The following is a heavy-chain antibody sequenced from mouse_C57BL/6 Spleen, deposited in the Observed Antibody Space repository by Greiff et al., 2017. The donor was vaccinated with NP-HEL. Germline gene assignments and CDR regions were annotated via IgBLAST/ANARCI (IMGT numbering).Heavy chain of an antibody. V-gene: IGHV5-12*01. CDR3: ARALSYHYFDY. CDR1: GFTFSDYY. Sequence: EVQLVESGGGLVQPGGSLKLSCAASGFTFSDYYMYWVRQTPEKRLEWVAYISNGGGSTYYPDTVKGRFTISRDNAKNTLYLQMSRLKSEDTAMYYCARALSYHYFDYWGQDTTLTVSS. CDR2: ISNGGGST. D-gene: IGHD3-3*01. J-gene: IGHJ2*01.